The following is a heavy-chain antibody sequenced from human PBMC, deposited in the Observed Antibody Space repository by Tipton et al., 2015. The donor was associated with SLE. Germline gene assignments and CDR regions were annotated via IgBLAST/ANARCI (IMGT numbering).Heavy chain of an antibody. V-gene: IGHV3-48*03. CDR3: AAGGSSWYTYYYYYMDV. Sequence: SLRLSCAASGFTFSSYEMNWVRQAPGKGLEWVSYISSSGSTIYYADSVKGRFTISRDNAKNSLYLQMNSLRAEDTAVYYCAAGGSSWYTYYYYYMDVWGKGTTVTVSS. CDR1: GFTFSSYE. J-gene: IGHJ6*03. D-gene: IGHD6-13*01. CDR2: ISSSGSTI.